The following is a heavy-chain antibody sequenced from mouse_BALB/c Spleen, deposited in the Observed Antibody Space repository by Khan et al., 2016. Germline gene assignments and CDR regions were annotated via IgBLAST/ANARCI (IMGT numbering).Heavy chain of an antibody. J-gene: IGHJ4*01. CDR1: GFTFSSYG. D-gene: IGHD1-1*01. Sequence: EVELVESVGGLVQPGGSLKLSCAASGFTFSSYGMSWVRQTPDKRLELVATINSNGGSTYYPDSVKGRFTISRDNAKNTLYLQMSSLTSEDTAMYYCARTFTTVVPAMDYWGQGTSVTVSS. CDR2: INSNGGST. V-gene: IGHV5-6-3*01. CDR3: ARTFTTVVPAMDY.